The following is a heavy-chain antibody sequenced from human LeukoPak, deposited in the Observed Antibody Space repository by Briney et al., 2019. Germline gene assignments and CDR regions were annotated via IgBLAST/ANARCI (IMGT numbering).Heavy chain of an antibody. CDR3: VRPPGDDYGGGIDY. D-gene: IGHD4-23*01. Sequence: GGSLRLSCAASGFTFSTYWMHWVRQAPGKGLVWVSRISTDGSSTTYADSVKGRFTISRDNAKNTLYLQMNSLRAEDTAVYYCVRPPGDDYGGGIDYWGQGALVTVSS. J-gene: IGHJ4*02. CDR1: GFTFSTYW. V-gene: IGHV3-74*01. CDR2: ISTDGSST.